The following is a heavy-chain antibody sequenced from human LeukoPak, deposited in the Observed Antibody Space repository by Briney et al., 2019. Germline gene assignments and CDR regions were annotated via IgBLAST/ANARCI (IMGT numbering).Heavy chain of an antibody. Sequence: GGSLRLSCAGSGFIFSSNWMSWVRQAPGKGLEWVANIKQDGSEKYYVDSVKGRFTPSRDNAKNSVFLQMNSLRAEDSAVYYCAIIGDHTNAFDIWGQGTMVTVSS. J-gene: IGHJ3*02. V-gene: IGHV3-7*01. D-gene: IGHD7-27*01. CDR3: AIIGDHTNAFDI. CDR2: IKQDGSEK. CDR1: GFIFSSNW.